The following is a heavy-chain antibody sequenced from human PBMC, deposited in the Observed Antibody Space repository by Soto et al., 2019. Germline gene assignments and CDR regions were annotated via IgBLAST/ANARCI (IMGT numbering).Heavy chain of an antibody. CDR2: INPNSGGT. Sequence: ASMEVSFKGSGYTFTRYYIPWGRQAPGQGHERMGWINPNSGGTNYAQKFQGWVTMTRDTSICTAYLELSRLRSDDTAVYYCARDLPYYDFWSGLKTDGMDVWGQGTTVTVSS. D-gene: IGHD3-3*01. CDR1: GYTFTRYY. V-gene: IGHV1-2*04. J-gene: IGHJ6*02. CDR3: ARDLPYYDFWSGLKTDGMDV.